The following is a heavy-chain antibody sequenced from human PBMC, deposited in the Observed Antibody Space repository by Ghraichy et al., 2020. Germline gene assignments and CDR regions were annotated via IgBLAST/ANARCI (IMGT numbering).Heavy chain of an antibody. CDR3: ARVGWFGSGRTRDYYYYYGMDV. CDR1: GGSVSSGSYY. Sequence: SETLSLTCTVSGGSVSSGSYYWSWIRQPPGKGLEWIGYIYYSGSTNYNPSLKSRITISVDTSKNQFSLKLSSVTAADTAVYYCARVGWFGSGRTRDYYYYYGMDVWGQGTTVTVSS. V-gene: IGHV4-61*01. CDR2: IYYSGST. J-gene: IGHJ6*02. D-gene: IGHD3-10*01.